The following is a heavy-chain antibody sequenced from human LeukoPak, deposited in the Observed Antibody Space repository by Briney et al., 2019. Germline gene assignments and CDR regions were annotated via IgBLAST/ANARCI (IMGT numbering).Heavy chain of an antibody. CDR3: ARDMTGLGAPEGELDY. J-gene: IGHJ4*02. CDR2: INPNSGGT. V-gene: IGHV1-2*02. CDR1: GYTFTGYY. Sequence: ASVKVSCKASGYTFTGYYMHWVRQAPGQGLEWMGWINPNSGGTNYAQKFQGRVTMTRDTSISTAYMELSRLRSDDTAVYYCARDMTGLGAPEGELDYWGQGTLVTVSS. D-gene: IGHD1-14*01.